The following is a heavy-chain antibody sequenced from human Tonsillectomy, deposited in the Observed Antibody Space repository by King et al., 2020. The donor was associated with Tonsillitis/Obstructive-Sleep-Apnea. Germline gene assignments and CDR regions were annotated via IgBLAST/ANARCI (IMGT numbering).Heavy chain of an antibody. J-gene: IGHJ6*03. CDR1: GGAISRSSHY. D-gene: IGHD6-13*01. CDR3: ARLLYSSSWSHGYYYMDV. V-gene: IGHV4-39*01. Sequence: QLQESGPGLVKPSETLSLSCTVSGGAISRSSHYCGWIRQPPGKGLEWIGTMYYSGSTSYNPSLKSRVTISVDTSKNQFSLKVSSVSASDTAVYYCARLLYSSSWSHGYYYMDVWGKGTTVTVSS. CDR2: MYYSGST.